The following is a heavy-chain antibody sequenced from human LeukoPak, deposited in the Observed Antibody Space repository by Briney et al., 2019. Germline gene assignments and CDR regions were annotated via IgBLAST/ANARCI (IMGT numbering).Heavy chain of an antibody. CDR1: GGSISDYY. Sequence: SETLSLTCTVSGGSISDYYWSWIRQSPGEGLEWLGYIHSSGSTHYNPSLKSRVTISLDTSKKQFSLKLSSVTAADTALYYCARDVYDSSGYYLLGDNWGQGTLVTVSS. D-gene: IGHD3-22*01. J-gene: IGHJ4*02. V-gene: IGHV4-59*01. CDR2: IHSSGST. CDR3: ARDVYDSSGYYLLGDN.